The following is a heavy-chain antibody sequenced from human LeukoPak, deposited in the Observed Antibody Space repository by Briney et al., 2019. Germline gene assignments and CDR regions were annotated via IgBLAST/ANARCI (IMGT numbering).Heavy chain of an antibody. D-gene: IGHD6-19*01. CDR1: GGSISSGSYY. Sequence: PSETLSLTCTVSGGSISSGSYYWSWIRQPAGKGLEWIGRIYTSGSTNYNPSLKSRVTMSVDTSKNQFSLKLSSVTAADTAVYYCARSYSSGWYWFDPWGQGTLVTVSS. V-gene: IGHV4-61*02. CDR3: ARSYSSGWYWFDP. J-gene: IGHJ5*02. CDR2: IYTSGST.